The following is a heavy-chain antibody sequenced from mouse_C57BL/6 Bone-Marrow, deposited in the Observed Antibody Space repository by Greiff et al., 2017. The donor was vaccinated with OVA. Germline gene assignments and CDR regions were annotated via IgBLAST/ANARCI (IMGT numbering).Heavy chain of an antibody. CDR2: IDPSDSYT. J-gene: IGHJ4*01. D-gene: IGHD3-2*02. V-gene: IGHV1-69*01. Sequence: QVQLQQPGAELVMPGASVKLSCKASGYTFTSYWMHWVKQRPGQGLEWIGEIDPSDSYTNYNQKFKGKSTLTVDKSSSTAYMQLSSLTSEDSAVYYCARSWAAQATLYAMDYWGQGTSVTVSS. CDR1: GYTFTSYW. CDR3: ARSWAAQATLYAMDY.